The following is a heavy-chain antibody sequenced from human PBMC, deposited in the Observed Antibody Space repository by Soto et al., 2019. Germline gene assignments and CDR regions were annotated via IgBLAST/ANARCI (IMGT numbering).Heavy chain of an antibody. V-gene: IGHV4-31*03. CDR1: GGSISSGGYY. Sequence: SETLSLTCTVSGGSISSGGYYWSWIRQHPGKGLEWIGYIYYSGSTNHNPSLKSRVTISVDKSKNQFSLKLSSVTAADTAVYYCASVRGGYYYAMDVWGQGTTVTVS. CDR2: IYYSGST. J-gene: IGHJ6*02. CDR3: ASVRGGYYYAMDV. D-gene: IGHD3-10*02.